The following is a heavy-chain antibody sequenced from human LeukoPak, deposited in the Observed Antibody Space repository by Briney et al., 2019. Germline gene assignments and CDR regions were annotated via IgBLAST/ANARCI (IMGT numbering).Heavy chain of an antibody. CDR1: GFTFSNYW. J-gene: IGHJ4*02. Sequence: GGSLRLSCAASGFTFSNYWMHWVRQAPGKGLAWVARINSDGKSTNYADSVKGRFTISRDNARNTLFLQMNSLNAEDTAVYYCVRGWLTATGTIYWGQGTLVTVSS. D-gene: IGHD3-9*01. CDR3: VRGWLTATGTIY. CDR2: INSDGKST. V-gene: IGHV3-74*01.